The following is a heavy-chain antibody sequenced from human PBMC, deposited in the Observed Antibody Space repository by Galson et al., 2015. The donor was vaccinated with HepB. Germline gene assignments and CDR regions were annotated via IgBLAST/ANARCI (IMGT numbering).Heavy chain of an antibody. Sequence: SLRLSCAASGFTFSSYAMHWVRQTPGKGLEYVSGISSNGGSTYYADPEEGRFTISRDNSKNTLYLQMSSLRPEDTAVYYCVKDGVPATDFLHYFDYWGQGTLVTVSS. D-gene: IGHD2-2*01. CDR3: VKDGVPATDFLHYFDY. J-gene: IGHJ4*02. CDR2: ISSNGGST. V-gene: IGHV3-64D*06. CDR1: GFTFSSYA.